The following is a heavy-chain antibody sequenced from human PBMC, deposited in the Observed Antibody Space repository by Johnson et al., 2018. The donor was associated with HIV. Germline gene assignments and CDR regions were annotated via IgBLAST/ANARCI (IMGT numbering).Heavy chain of an antibody. CDR1: GFSFSSYA. J-gene: IGHJ3*02. D-gene: IGHD1-26*01. V-gene: IGHV3-30*14. CDR3: AVNSGNYYVYAFDI. CDR2: IHRGGST. Sequence: QVQLVESGGGVVQPGRSLRLSCAASGFSFSSYAMHWVRQAPGKGLEWVAIIHRGGSTSYTDSVKGRFTISRDNSKNTLYLQMKSLRAEDTAIYYCAVNSGNYYVYAFDIWGQGTLVTVSS.